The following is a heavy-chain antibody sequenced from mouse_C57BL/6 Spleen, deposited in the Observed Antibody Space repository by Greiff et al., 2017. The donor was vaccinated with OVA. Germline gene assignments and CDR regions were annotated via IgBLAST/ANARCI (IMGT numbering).Heavy chain of an antibody. D-gene: IGHD2-4*01. CDR1: GYTFTGYW. CDR2: ILPGSGST. CDR3: ARSRLDDYDGGYYFDY. J-gene: IGHJ2*01. Sequence: VQLQQSGAELMKPGASVKLSCKATGYTFTGYWIEWVKQRPGHGLEWIGEILPGSGSTNYNEKFKGKATFTADTSSNTAYMQLSSLTTEDSAIYYCARSRLDDYDGGYYFDYWGQGTTLTVSS. V-gene: IGHV1-9*01.